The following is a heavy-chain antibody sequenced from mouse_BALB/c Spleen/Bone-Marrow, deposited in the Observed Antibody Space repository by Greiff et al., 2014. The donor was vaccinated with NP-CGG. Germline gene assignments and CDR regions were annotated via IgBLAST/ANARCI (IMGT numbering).Heavy chain of an antibody. CDR3: TRSNYGYWYFDV. V-gene: IGHV1S81*02. D-gene: IGHD2-5*01. J-gene: IGHJ1*01. CDR1: GYTFTSYY. Sequence: VQGVESGAELVKPGASVKLSCKASGYTFTSYYMYWVRQRPGQGLEWIGEINPINGGTNFSEKFKSRATLTVDKSSSTAFMQLSTLTSEDSAVYHCTRSNYGYWYFDVWGAGTTVTVSS. CDR2: INPINGGT.